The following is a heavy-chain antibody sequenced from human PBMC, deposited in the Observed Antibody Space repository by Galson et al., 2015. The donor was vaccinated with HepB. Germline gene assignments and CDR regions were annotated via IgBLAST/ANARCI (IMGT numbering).Heavy chain of an antibody. CDR1: GYDFTNYW. V-gene: IGHV5-51*03. CDR3: ARGGNTWARIIDN. J-gene: IGHJ4*02. Sequence: QSGAEVKKSGESLKISFDGSGYDFTNYWIAWVRQMPGKGLECMGVIYPFDSDTRYSLSFQGQVTISADKSINTVYLQWSSLKASDSAMYYCARGGNTWARIIDNWGQGTLVTVSS. D-gene: IGHD3-16*01. CDR2: IYPFDSDT.